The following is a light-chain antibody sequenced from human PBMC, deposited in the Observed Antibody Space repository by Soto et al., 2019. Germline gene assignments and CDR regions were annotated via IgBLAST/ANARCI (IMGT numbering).Light chain of an antibody. V-gene: IGKV3-20*01. CDR1: QSVSSDY. CDR3: QQYGSSPALT. CDR2: GVS. Sequence: EIVLTQSPGPLSLYTGERATLSCRASQSVSSDYLAWYQQKPGQAPRLLIYGVSSRATGVPDRFSGSGSGTDFTLTISRLEPEDFAVYYCQQYGSSPALTFGGGTKVDIK. J-gene: IGKJ4*01.